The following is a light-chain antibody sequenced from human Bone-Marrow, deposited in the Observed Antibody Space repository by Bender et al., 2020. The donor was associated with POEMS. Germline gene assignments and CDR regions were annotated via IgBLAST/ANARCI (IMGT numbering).Light chain of an antibody. Sequence: QSALTQPASLSGSPGQSVTISCTGTSRDIGNYNYVSWYQQHPGKAPKLLIYEVTKRPSGVPDRFSGSKSGNTASLTVSGLQGEDEADYYCSSGINKVFGGGTKLTVL. CDR1: SRDIGNYNY. J-gene: IGLJ3*02. CDR3: SSGINKV. CDR2: EVT. V-gene: IGLV2-8*01.